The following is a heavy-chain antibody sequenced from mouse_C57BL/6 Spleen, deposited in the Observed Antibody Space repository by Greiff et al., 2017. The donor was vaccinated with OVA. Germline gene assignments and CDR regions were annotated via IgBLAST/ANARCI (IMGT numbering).Heavy chain of an antibody. J-gene: IGHJ4*01. Sequence: EVQLVESGGGLVKPGGSLKLSRAASGFTFSSYAMSWVRQTPEKRLEWVATISDGGSYTYYPDNVKGRFTISRDNAKNNLYLQMSHLKSEDTAMYYCARPSPYYGSSPSYAMDYWGQGTSVTVSA. V-gene: IGHV5-4*01. D-gene: IGHD1-1*01. CDR2: ISDGGSYT. CDR3: ARPSPYYGSSPSYAMDY. CDR1: GFTFSSYA.